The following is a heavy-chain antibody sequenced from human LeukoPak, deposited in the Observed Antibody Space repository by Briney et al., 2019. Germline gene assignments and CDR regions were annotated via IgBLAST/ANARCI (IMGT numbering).Heavy chain of an antibody. CDR2: ISWNSGSI. CDR3: AKDIGSYGMDV. V-gene: IGHV3-9*01. Sequence: GRSLRLSCAASGFTFDDYAMHWVRQAPGKGLEWVSGISWNSGSIGYADSVKGRFTISRDNAKNSLYLQMNSLRAEDTALYYCAKDIGSYGMDVWGQGTTVTVSS. J-gene: IGHJ6*02. CDR1: GFTFDDYA. D-gene: IGHD6-19*01.